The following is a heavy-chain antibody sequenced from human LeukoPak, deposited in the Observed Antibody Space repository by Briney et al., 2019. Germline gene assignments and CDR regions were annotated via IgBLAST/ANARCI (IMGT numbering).Heavy chain of an antibody. J-gene: IGHJ4*02. D-gene: IGHD3-3*01. Sequence: QPGGSLRLSCAASGFTFSSYWMHWVRQTPGKGLEWVSAISGSGGSTYYADSVKGRFTISRDNSKNTLYLQMNSLRAEDTAVYYCAKSLPFGVAPYYFDYWGQGTLVTVSS. V-gene: IGHV3-23*01. CDR2: ISGSGGST. CDR1: GFTFSSYW. CDR3: AKSLPFGVAPYYFDY.